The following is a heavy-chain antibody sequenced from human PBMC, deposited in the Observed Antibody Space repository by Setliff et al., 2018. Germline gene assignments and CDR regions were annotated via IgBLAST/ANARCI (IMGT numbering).Heavy chain of an antibody. CDR3: AREQWLDPPGYYYMDV. D-gene: IGHD6-19*01. V-gene: IGHV4-4*07. J-gene: IGHJ6*03. CDR2: ISIGGSA. Sequence: PSETLSLTCTVSGGSISSYYRSWIRQPAGKGLEWIRHISIGGSANYNPSLKSRVTMSIDTSKNQFSLKLNSVTAADMAVYYCAREQWLDPPGYYYMDVWAKGTTVTVSS. CDR1: GGSISSYY.